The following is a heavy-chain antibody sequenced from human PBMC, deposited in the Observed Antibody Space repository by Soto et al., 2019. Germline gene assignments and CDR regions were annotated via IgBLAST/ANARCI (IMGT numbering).Heavy chain of an antibody. D-gene: IGHD1-1*01. CDR1: GFTFSSYG. V-gene: IGHV3-30*18. Sequence: QVQLVESGGGVVQPGRSLRLSCAASGFTFSSYGMHWVRQAPGKGLEWVAVISYDGSNKYYADSVKGRFTISRDNSKNTLYLQMNSLRAEDTAVYYGAKAKMAQIRGNYFAYWGQGTMVTVSS. CDR2: ISYDGSNK. CDR3: AKAKMAQIRGNYFAY. J-gene: IGHJ4*02.